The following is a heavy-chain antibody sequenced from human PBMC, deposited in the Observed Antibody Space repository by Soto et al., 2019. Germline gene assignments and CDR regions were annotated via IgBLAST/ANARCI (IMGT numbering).Heavy chain of an antibody. CDR2: ISSSSSTI. CDR3: ARGRVVVTATYNWFDP. J-gene: IGHJ5*02. V-gene: IGHV3-48*01. Sequence: GGSLRLSCAASGFTFSSYSMNWVRQAPGKGLEWVSYISSSSSTIYYADSVKGRFTISRDNAKNSLYLQMNSLRAEDTAVYYCARGRVVVTATYNWFDPWGQGTLVTVSS. CDR1: GFTFSSYS. D-gene: IGHD2-21*02.